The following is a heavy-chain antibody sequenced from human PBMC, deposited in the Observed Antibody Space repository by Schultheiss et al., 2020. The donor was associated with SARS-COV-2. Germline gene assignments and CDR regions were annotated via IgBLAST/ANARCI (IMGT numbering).Heavy chain of an antibody. CDR2: IYYSGNT. J-gene: IGHJ5*02. CDR3: ARQKSMAGKRWFDP. Sequence: SQTLSLTCTVSGGSISSYYWSWIRQPPGKGLEWIGTIYYSGNTYYNPSLKSRVTISVDTSKNQFSLKLSSVTAADTAVYYCARQKSMAGKRWFDPWGQGTLVTVSS. V-gene: IGHV4-39*01. CDR1: GGSISSYY. D-gene: IGHD6-19*01.